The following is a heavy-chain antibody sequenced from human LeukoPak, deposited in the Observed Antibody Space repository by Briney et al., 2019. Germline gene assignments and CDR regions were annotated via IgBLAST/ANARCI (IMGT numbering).Heavy chain of an antibody. CDR1: GGSISNYY. J-gene: IGHJ4*02. CDR2: IHTSGST. V-gene: IGHV4-4*07. D-gene: IGHD6-19*01. Sequence: PSETLSLTCTVSGGSISNYYWSWIPEPAGKGLEWIGQIHTSGSTNYNPPLKSRVTMSVDTPENQLSLTIRSVTAADTAVYYCARRDISSGWSFDYWGQGTLVTVSS. CDR3: ARRDISSGWSFDY.